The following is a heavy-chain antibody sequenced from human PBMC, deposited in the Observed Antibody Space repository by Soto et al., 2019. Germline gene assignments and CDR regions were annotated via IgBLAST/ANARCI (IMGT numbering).Heavy chain of an antibody. J-gene: IGHJ4*02. V-gene: IGHV1-69*13. CDR1: GGTFSSYA. CDR2: IIPIFGTA. D-gene: IGHD3-10*01. CDR3: ARDRYYGSGSYFDY. Sequence: SVKVSCKASGGTFSSYAISWVRQAPGQGLEWMGGIIPIFGTANYAQKFQGRVTITADESTSTAYMELSSLRSEDTAVYYCARDRYYGSGSYFDYWGQGTLVTVSS.